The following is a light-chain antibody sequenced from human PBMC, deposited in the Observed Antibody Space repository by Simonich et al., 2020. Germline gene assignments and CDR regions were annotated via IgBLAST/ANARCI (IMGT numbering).Light chain of an antibody. J-gene: IGLJ2*01. V-gene: IGLV2-23*01. CDR2: EGS. CDR3: CSYAGSSTVV. CDR1: SSDVGSYNL. Sequence: QSALTQPVSVSGSPGQSITISCTGTSSDVGSYNLVSWYQQHPCKAPKRMIYEGSKRPSGVSNRFSGSKAGNTASLTISGLQAEDEADYYCCSYAGSSTVVFGGGTKLTVL.